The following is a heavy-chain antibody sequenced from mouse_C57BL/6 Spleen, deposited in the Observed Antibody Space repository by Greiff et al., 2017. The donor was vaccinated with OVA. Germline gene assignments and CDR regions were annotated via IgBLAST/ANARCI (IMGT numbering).Heavy chain of an antibody. J-gene: IGHJ2*01. D-gene: IGHD4-1*01. CDR2: IRSKSNNYAT. V-gene: IGHV10-1*01. Sequence: DVMLVESGGGLVQPKGSLKLSCAASGFSFNTYAMNWVRQAPGKGLEWVARIRSKSNNYATYYADSVKDRFTISRDDSESMLYLQMNNLKTEDTAMYYCVRHELGQGYFDYWGQGTTLTVSS. CDR3: VRHELGQGYFDY. CDR1: GFSFNTYA.